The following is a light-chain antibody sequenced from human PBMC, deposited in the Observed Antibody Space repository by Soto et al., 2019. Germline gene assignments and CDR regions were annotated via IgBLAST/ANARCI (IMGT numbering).Light chain of an antibody. Sequence: QSVLTQPASVSGSPGQSITISCTGTSSDVGGYNFVSWYQQHPGKAPKLMIYDVSNRPSGVSNRFSGSKSGNTASLTISGLQAEDEADYYCRYYKSSSTYVFGTGTK. J-gene: IGLJ1*01. CDR3: RYYKSSSTYV. V-gene: IGLV2-14*01. CDR1: SSDVGGYNF. CDR2: DVS.